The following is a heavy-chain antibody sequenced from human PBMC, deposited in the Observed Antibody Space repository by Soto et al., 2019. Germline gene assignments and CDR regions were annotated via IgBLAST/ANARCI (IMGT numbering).Heavy chain of an antibody. J-gene: IGHJ4*02. CDR3: AKDFVCDSSGYLPYFDY. D-gene: IGHD3-22*01. V-gene: IGHV3-23*01. Sequence: PGGSLRLSCAASGFTFSSYAMNWVRQAPGKGLEWVSTISGSGGSTYYADSVKGRFTISRDNSKNTLYLQMNSLRAEDTAVYYCAKDFVCDSSGYLPYFDYWGQGTLVTVSS. CDR2: ISGSGGST. CDR1: GFTFSSYA.